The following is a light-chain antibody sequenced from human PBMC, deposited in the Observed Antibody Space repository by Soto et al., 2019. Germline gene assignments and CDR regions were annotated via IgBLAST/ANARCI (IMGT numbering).Light chain of an antibody. CDR1: EDITNY. CDR2: GAS. Sequence: DIQMTQSPSSLSASVGDRVTITCQASEDITNYLNWYQHKPGKAPKLQIYGASNLRTVVPSRFSGSGSVTDFTFTISSLQPEDVATYYCQQYDTLPTYTFGQGTKLEIK. V-gene: IGKV1-33*01. CDR3: QQYDTLPTYT. J-gene: IGKJ2*01.